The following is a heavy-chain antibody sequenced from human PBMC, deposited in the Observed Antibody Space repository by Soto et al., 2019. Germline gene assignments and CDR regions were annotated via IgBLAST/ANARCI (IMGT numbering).Heavy chain of an antibody. Sequence: SQTLSLPCTVSGDSTSSTSDYCGWLRQSPGKGLDWIGSIYYTGNTYYNPSLKSRVTISVDTSNHQFSLKLSSVTAADTALCYCVRARRLVANVDFWGGGTLDTVSS. CDR3: VRARRLVANVDF. D-gene: IGHD2-2*01. J-gene: IGHJ4*02. V-gene: IGHV4-39*01. CDR1: GDSTSSTSDY. CDR2: IYYTGNT.